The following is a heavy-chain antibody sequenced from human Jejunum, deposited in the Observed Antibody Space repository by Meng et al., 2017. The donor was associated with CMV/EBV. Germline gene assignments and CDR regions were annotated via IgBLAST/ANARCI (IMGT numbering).Heavy chain of an antibody. V-gene: IGHV4-4*07. J-gene: IGHJ4*02. Sequence: QVQLQEWGPGLGKPSETLSPTCTVSGGSGNNYYWSWIRQSAGKGLEWIGRFYSSDTYNYHPSLDSRVTMSLDTSKNQFSLNLRSVTAADTATYYCARGPGASTREGFDYWGLGTLVTVSS. D-gene: IGHD1-26*01. CDR2: FYSSDTY. CDR1: GGSGNNYY. CDR3: ARGPGASTREGFDY.